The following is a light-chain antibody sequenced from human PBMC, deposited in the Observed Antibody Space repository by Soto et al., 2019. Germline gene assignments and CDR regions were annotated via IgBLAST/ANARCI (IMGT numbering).Light chain of an antibody. CDR3: SSYTTSSTRV. CDR1: RRDVGAYDF. Sequence: CPLPQPASGSGSPLQSIASSCTGTRRDVGAYDFVSWYQQHPDKAPKLMIYEVSNRPSGVSHRFSGSKSVNTATLTISGLQAEDEADYYCSSYTTSSTRVFGTATKVTVL. J-gene: IGLJ1*01. CDR2: EVS. V-gene: IGLV2-14*03.